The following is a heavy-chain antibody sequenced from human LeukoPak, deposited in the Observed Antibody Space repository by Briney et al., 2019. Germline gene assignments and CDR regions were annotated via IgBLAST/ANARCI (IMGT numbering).Heavy chain of an antibody. J-gene: IGHJ4*02. V-gene: IGHV3-23*01. CDR2: ITASGDNT. CDR1: GFTFSSYA. D-gene: IGHD5-18*01. CDR3: AKGNGYSYGRYYFDY. Sequence: PGGSLRLSCVASGFTFSSYAMGWVRQAPGKGLEWVSAITASGDNTYYADSVKGRLTISRDNSKNTLYLQMNSLRAEDTAVYYCAKGNGYSYGRYYFDYWGQGTLVTVSS.